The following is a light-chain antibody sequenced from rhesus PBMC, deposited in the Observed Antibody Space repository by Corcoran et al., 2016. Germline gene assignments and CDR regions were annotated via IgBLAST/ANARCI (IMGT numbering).Light chain of an antibody. CDR3: NSYAGSNTFI. CDR2: EVS. Sequence: QAALTQPRSVSGSPGQSVTISCNGTSSDIGGYNYVSWYQQHPDTAPKFMIYEVSKRPSGVSDRFSGSKSGNTASLTISGLQAEYDADYYCNSYAGSNTFIFGVGTRLTVL. CDR1: SSDIGGYNY. J-gene: IGLJ1*01. V-gene: IGLV2-32*02.